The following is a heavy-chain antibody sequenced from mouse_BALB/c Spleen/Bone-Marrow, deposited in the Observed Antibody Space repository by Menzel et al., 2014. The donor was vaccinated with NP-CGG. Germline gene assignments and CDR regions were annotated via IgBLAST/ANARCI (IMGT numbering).Heavy chain of an antibody. D-gene: IGHD2-1*01. CDR3: TRDYGNSWYFDV. J-gene: IGHJ1*01. CDR2: IYPGNSDT. CDR1: GYTFTSYW. Sequence: VQLQQSGTVLVRPGASVQMSCKASGYTFTSYWMHWGKQRPGQGLEWIGAIYPGNSDTNYNQNFKGKAKLTAVTSSSTAYMELSSLTNEDSAVYYCTRDYGNSWYFDVWGAGTTVTVSS. V-gene: IGHV1-5*01.